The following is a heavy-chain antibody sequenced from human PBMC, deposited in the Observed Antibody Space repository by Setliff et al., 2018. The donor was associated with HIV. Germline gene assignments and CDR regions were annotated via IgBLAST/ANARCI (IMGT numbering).Heavy chain of an antibody. CDR1: GYTFTNYY. CDR2: IKPNSGGT. J-gene: IGHJ5*02. D-gene: IGHD3-22*01. Sequence: ASVKVSCKASGYTFTNYYMHWVRQAPGQGLEWMGWIKPNSGGTNYAQKFQGRVTMTRDTSISTAYMELSRLRSDDTAVYYCARERDSSGYQFDPWGQGTLVTVSS. V-gene: IGHV1-2*02. CDR3: ARERDSSGYQFDP.